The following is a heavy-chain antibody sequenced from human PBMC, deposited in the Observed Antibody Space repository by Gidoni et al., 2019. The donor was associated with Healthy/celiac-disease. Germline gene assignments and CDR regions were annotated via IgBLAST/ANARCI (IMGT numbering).Heavy chain of an antibody. CDR3: AKADTSSGYLFDY. D-gene: IGHD3-22*01. J-gene: IGHJ4*02. V-gene: IGHV3-23*01. CDR2: ISGSGGST. CDR1: GFTFSSYA. Sequence: EVQLLESGGGLVQPGGSLRLSCAAFGFTFSSYAMSWVRQAPGKGLEWVSAISGSGGSTYYADSVKGRFTISRDNSKNTLYLQMNSLRAEDTAVYYCAKADTSSGYLFDYWGQGTLVTVSS.